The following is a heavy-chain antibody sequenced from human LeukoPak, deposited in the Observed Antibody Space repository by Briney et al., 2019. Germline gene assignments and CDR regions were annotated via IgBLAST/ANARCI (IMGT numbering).Heavy chain of an antibody. Sequence: PSETLSLTCSVSGYSISSGYYWGWIRQPPGKGLEWMGIIYQSGKTYCNPSLESRVTISVDTSKNQFSLKMNSMTAAVTAMYYCARGLPGGQLSRYDYWGQGTLVTVSS. J-gene: IGHJ4*02. CDR3: ARGLPGGQLSRYDY. D-gene: IGHD6-13*01. CDR1: GYSISSGYY. CDR2: IYQSGKT. V-gene: IGHV4-38-2*02.